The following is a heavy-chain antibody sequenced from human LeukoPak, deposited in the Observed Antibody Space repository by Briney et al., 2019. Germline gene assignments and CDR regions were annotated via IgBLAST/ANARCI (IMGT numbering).Heavy chain of an antibody. J-gene: IGHJ4*02. D-gene: IGHD6-13*01. CDR1: GFTFSSYS. CDR2: ISSSSSYI. CDR3: ARVMGIAAAIDY. V-gene: IGHV3-21*01. Sequence: GGSLRLSCAASGFTFSSYSMNWVRQAPGKGLEWVSSISSSSSYIYYADSVKGRFTISRDNAKNSLYLQMNSPRAEDTAVYYCARVMGIAAAIDYWGQGTLVTVSS.